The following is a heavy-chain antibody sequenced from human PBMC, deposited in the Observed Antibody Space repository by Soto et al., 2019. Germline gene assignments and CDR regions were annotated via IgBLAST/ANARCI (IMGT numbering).Heavy chain of an antibody. J-gene: IGHJ3*02. D-gene: IGHD5-12*01. CDR1: GYPFTSYG. Sequence: GAPVKVSCKASGYPFTSYGISWVRQAPGQGLEWMGWISAYNGNTNYAQKLQGRVTMTTDTSTSTAYMELRSLRSDDTAVYYCARVREWLRPWGRNDAFDIWGQGTMVTVSS. CDR2: ISAYNGNT. CDR3: ARVREWLRPWGRNDAFDI. V-gene: IGHV1-18*01.